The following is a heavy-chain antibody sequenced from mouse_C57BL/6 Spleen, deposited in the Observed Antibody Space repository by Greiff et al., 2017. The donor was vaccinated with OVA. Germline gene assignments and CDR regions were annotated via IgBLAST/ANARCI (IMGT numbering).Heavy chain of an antibody. CDR2: INSAGSST. V-gene: IGHV5-16*01. D-gene: IGHD3-1*01. CDR1: GFTFSDYY. CDR3: ARGGYGYAMDY. Sequence: EVKLVESEGGLVQPGSSMKLSCTASGFTFSDYYMAWVRQVPEKGLEWVANINSAGSSTYYLDSLKSRFIISRDTATNILYLQMSSLKSEDKATEYCARGGYGYAMDYWGQGTSVTVSS. J-gene: IGHJ4*01.